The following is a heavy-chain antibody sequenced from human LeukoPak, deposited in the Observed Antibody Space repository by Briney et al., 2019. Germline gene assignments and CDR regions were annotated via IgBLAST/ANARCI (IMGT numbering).Heavy chain of an antibody. Sequence: SVKVSCKASGGTFSSYAISWVRQAPGQGLEWMGRIIPIFGTANYAQKFQGRVTITTDESTSTAYMELSSLRSEDPAVYYCARDRYSYGYFDYWGQGTLVTVSS. J-gene: IGHJ4*02. V-gene: IGHV1-69*05. CDR3: ARDRYSYGYFDY. D-gene: IGHD5-18*01. CDR2: IIPIFGTA. CDR1: GGTFSSYA.